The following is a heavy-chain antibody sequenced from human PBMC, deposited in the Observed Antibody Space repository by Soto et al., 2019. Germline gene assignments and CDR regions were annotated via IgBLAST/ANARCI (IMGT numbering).Heavy chain of an antibody. CDR1: GFTFSSYA. J-gene: IGHJ6*02. CDR2: ISYDGSNK. Sequence: QVQLVESGGGVVQPGRSLRLSCAASGFTFSSYAMHWVRQAPGKGLEWVAVISYDGSNKYYADSVKGRFTISRDNSKNTLXXQXNXXRAEDTAVYYCARDRAGGYGSGGSCYRYYYYGMDVWGQGTTVTVSS. V-gene: IGHV3-30-3*01. D-gene: IGHD2-15*01. CDR3: ARDRAGGYGSGGSCYRYYYYGMDV.